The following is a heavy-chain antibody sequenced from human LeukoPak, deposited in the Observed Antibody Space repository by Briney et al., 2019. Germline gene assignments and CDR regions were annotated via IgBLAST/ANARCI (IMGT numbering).Heavy chain of an antibody. V-gene: IGHV4-34*01. CDR3: ARQYCSSTSCLFDY. CDR2: INHSGST. J-gene: IGHJ4*02. D-gene: IGHD2-2*01. CDR1: GFTFSSYT. Sequence: GSLRLSCAASGFTFSSYTMNWVRQPPGKGLEWIGEINHSGSTNYKPSLKSRVTISVDTSKSHFSLKLSSVTAADTAVYYCARQYCSSTSCLFDYWGQGTLVTVSS.